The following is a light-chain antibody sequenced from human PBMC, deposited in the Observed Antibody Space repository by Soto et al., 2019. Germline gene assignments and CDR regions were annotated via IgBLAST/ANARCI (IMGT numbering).Light chain of an antibody. V-gene: IGKV3-20*01. CDR3: QQYGSSPWT. Sequence: EIVLTQSPGTLSLSPGERAALSCRASESVISSYLAWYQQKPGQAPRLLIYGVSSRATGIPDRFSGSGSGTDFTLSISRLDPEDFAVYYCQQYGSSPWTFGQGTKVQIK. CDR2: GVS. CDR1: ESVISSY. J-gene: IGKJ1*01.